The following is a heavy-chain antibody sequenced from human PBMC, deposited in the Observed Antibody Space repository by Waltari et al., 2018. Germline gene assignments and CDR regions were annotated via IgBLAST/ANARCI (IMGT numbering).Heavy chain of an antibody. CDR3: AFLPVAGSYNWFDP. Sequence: EVQLVESGGGLVQPGGSLRLSCAASGFTFSSYEMNWVRQAPGKGLAWVSYISGSGSTTYYADSVRGRFTISRDNAKNSVYLQMNSLRAEDTAVYYCAFLPVAGSYNWFDPWGQGTLVTVSS. D-gene: IGHD6-19*01. CDR1: GFTFSSYE. V-gene: IGHV3-48*03. J-gene: IGHJ5*02. CDR2: ISGSGSTT.